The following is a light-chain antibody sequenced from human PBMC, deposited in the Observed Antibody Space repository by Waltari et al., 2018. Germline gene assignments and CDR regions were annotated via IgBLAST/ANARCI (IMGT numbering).Light chain of an antibody. J-gene: IGLJ3*02. CDR3: SAWDNSLNIWM. V-gene: IGLV10-54*04. CDR1: RANVGNQG. CDR2: RSV. Sequence: QAGLTQPPSVSTDLGQTVTLTCTGGRANVGNQGAAWLQPRPGHPPKPLSHRSVKRPSGISERFSASRSGNIASLTITALQPDDEADYVCSAWDNSLNIWMFGGGTKLTVL.